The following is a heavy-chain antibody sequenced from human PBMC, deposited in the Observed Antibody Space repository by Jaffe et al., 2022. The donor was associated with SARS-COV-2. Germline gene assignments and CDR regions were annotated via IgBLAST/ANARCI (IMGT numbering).Heavy chain of an antibody. D-gene: IGHD2-15*01. CDR1: GGSISSYY. J-gene: IGHJ6*02. V-gene: IGHV4-59*01. CDR2: IYYSGST. CDR3: ARDHPSKLLGAHYGMDV. Sequence: QVQLQESGPGLVKPSETLSLTCTVSGGSISSYYWSWIRQPPGKGLEWIGYIYYSGSTNYNPSLKSRVTISVDTSKNQFSLKLSSVTAADTAVYYCARDHPSKLLGAHYGMDVWGQGTTVTVSS.